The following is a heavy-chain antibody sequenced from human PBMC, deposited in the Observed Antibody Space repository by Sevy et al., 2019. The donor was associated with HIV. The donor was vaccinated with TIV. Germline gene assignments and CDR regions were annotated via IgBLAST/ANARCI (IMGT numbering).Heavy chain of an antibody. Sequence: SETLSLTCAVYGGSFSGYYWSWIRQPPGKGLEWIGEINHSGSTNYNPSLKSRVTISVDTSKNQLSLKLSSVTAADTAVYYCAREGGSSFDYWGQGTLVTVSS. CDR2: INHSGST. CDR1: GGSFSGYY. V-gene: IGHV4-34*01. CDR3: AREGGSSFDY. J-gene: IGHJ4*02. D-gene: IGHD6-13*01.